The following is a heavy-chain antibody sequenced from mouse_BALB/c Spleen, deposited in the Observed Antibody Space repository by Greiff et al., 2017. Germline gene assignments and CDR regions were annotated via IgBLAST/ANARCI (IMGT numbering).Heavy chain of an antibody. CDR3: ASITTARYFEV. J-gene: IGHJ1*01. CDR2: ISYSGST. CDR1: GYSITSDYA. Sequence: EVKLVESGPGLVKPSQSLSLTCTVTGYSITSDYAWNWIRQFPGNKLEWMGYISYSGSTSYNPSLKSRISITRDTSKNQFFLQLNSVTTEDTATYYCASITTARYFEVWGAGTTVTVSS. V-gene: IGHV3-2*02. D-gene: IGHD1-2*01.